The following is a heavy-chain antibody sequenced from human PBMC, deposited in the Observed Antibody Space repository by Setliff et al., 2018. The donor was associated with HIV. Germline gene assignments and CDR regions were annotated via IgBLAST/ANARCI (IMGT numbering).Heavy chain of an antibody. J-gene: IGHJ4*02. CDR2: IKSKSEGGKA. D-gene: IGHD6-19*01. Sequence: GSLRLSCAASGFTFSNAWMNWVRQTPGKGLEWVGRIKSKSEGGKAEYAAPVKDRFTISRDDSKNTLYLQLNSLEVEDTAVYYCGRSETRDSRGLYYWGQGTLVTV. CDR3: GRSETRDSRGLYY. CDR1: GFTFSNAW. V-gene: IGHV3-15*01.